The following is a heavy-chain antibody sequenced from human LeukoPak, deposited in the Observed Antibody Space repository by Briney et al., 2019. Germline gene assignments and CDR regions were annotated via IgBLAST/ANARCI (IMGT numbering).Heavy chain of an antibody. CDR1: GFTFSDFY. V-gene: IGHV3-11*04. CDR3: ARAGSGRSPDWFDP. J-gene: IGHJ5*02. CDR2: ISPTGSDI. Sequence: PGGSLRLSCAASGFTFSDFYMTWIRQAPGKGLECLSYISPTGSDISYADSVKGRFTISRDNAKNSLYLQMNSLRDDDTAVYYCARAGSGRSPDWFDPWGQGTLVTVSS. D-gene: IGHD1-26*01.